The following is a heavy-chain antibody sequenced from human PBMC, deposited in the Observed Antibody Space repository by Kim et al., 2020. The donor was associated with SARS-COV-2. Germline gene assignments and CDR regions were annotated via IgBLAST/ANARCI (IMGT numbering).Heavy chain of an antibody. Sequence: GGSLRLSCAASGFTFSDSAMHWVRQAPGKGLEWVGVIGSKGGNHATVYAVSVRGSFILSRADSTHTPYLQMHSVEDEDTSVYYCRRHTTVALPSTPWY. J-gene: IGHJ2*01. CDR1: GFTFSDSA. CDR3: RRHTTVALPSTPWY. V-gene: IGHV3-73*01. CDR2: IGSKGGNHAT.